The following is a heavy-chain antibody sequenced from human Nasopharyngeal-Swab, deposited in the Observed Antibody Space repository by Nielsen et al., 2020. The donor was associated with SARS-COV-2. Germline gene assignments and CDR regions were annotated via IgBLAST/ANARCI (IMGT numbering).Heavy chain of an antibody. CDR2: ISYDGSNK. D-gene: IGHD5-12*01. J-gene: IGHJ6*02. CDR3: AKGGYSGYDPFGMDV. Sequence: WIRQPPGKGLEWVAVISYDGSNKYYADSVKGRFTISRDNSKNTLYLQMNSLRAEDTAAYYCAKGGYSGYDPFGMDVWGQGTTVTVSS. V-gene: IGHV3-30*18.